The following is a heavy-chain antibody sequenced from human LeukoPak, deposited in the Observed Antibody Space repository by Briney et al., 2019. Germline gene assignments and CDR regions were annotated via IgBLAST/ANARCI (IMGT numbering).Heavy chain of an antibody. Sequence: GGSLRLSCAASGFTFSSYGMHWVRQAPGKGQEWVAVIWYDGSNKYYADSVKGRFTISRDNSKNTLYLQMDSLRAEDTAVYYCAIDFFREYSSSSGDYWGQGTLVTVSS. D-gene: IGHD6-6*01. J-gene: IGHJ4*02. CDR3: AIDFFREYSSSSGDY. V-gene: IGHV3-33*01. CDR2: IWYDGSNK. CDR1: GFTFSSYG.